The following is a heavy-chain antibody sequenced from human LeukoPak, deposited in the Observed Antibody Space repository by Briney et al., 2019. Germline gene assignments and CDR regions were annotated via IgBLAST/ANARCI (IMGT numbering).Heavy chain of an antibody. D-gene: IGHD2-2*01. CDR2: IWYDGSNK. Sequence: GGSLRLSCAASGSTFSSYGMHWVRQAPGKGLEWVAVIWYDGSNKYYADSVKGRFTISRDNSKNTLYLQMNSLRAEDTAVYYCARDRYQGDGMDVWGQGTTVTVSS. CDR1: GSTFSSYG. J-gene: IGHJ6*02. V-gene: IGHV3-33*08. CDR3: ARDRYQGDGMDV.